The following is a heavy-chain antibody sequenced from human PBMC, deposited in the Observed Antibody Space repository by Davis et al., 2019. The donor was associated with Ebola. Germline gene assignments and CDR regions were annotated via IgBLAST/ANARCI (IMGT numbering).Heavy chain of an antibody. CDR2: INPNSGGT. D-gene: IGHD3-22*01. CDR3: ARLISYDSSGYYNPGLFDS. Sequence: ASVPVPCKASGYTFIDYYMHWLRQAPAQGLEWMGWINPNSGGTMYAQKFQGRVTITRDTSASTVYMELSRLRSEDTAVYYWARLISYDSSGYYNPGLFDSWGQGTLVTVPS. CDR1: GYTFIDYY. J-gene: IGHJ4*02. V-gene: IGHV1-2*02.